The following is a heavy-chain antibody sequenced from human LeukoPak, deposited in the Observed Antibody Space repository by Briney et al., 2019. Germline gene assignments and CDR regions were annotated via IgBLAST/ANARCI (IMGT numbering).Heavy chain of an antibody. D-gene: IGHD6-6*01. Sequence: GSLRLSCAASGFTFSSYGMSWVRQAPGKGLEWIASLSDSGGRYYNPSLRPRLIISVDTSNNQFSLKLSSVTAADTAVYYCAAMYTSSHSWGQGTLVIVS. V-gene: IGHV4-38-2*01. J-gene: IGHJ5*02. CDR2: LSDSGGR. CDR3: AAMYTSSHS. CDR1: GFTFSSYG.